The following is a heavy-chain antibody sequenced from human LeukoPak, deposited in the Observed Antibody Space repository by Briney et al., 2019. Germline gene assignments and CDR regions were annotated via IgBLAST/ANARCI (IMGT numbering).Heavy chain of an antibody. CDR2: ISSSGSTI. V-gene: IGHV3-11*04. Sequence: GGSLRLSCAASGFTFSDYYMSWIRQAPGKGLEWVSYISSSGSTIYYADSVKGRFTISRDNAKNTVYLQMNSLRVEDTAIYYCAKDDSGWSDAFDVWGQGTMVIVSS. CDR3: AKDDSGWSDAFDV. J-gene: IGHJ3*01. D-gene: IGHD6-19*01. CDR1: GFTFSDYY.